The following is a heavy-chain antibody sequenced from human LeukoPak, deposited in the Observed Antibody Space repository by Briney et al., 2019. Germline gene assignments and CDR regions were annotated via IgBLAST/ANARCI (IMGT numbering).Heavy chain of an antibody. CDR1: GFTFSRSS. V-gene: IGHV3-21*01. CDR3: AREYYYDTDAGNY. Sequence: GGSLRLSCAASGFTFSRSSMSWVRQAPGKGPEWVSSITGGGTYIYYADSVKGRFTISRDNIQRSVYLQMNSLRAEDTAVYYCAREYYYDTDAGNYWGPGTLVTVSS. J-gene: IGHJ4*02. CDR2: ITGGGTYI. D-gene: IGHD3-22*01.